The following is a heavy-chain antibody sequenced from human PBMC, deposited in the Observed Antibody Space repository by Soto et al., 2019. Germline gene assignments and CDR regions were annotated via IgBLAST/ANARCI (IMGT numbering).Heavy chain of an antibody. CDR3: ARDPKQNYGMDV. J-gene: IGHJ6*02. Sequence: SETLSLTCTVSGGSISSYYWSWIRQPPGKGLEWIGYIYDSGSTNYNPSLKSRVTISVDTSKNQFTLKLSSVTAADTAVYYCARDPKQNYGMDVWGQGTTVTVSS. V-gene: IGHV4-59*01. CDR2: IYDSGST. CDR1: GGSISSYY.